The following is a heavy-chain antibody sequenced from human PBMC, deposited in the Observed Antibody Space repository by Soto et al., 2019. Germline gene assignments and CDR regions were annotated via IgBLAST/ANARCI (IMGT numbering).Heavy chain of an antibody. CDR1: GYTFTSYY. CDR3: ARATVKIGYCSSTSCWDYFDY. CDR2: INPSGGST. V-gene: IGHV1-46*03. Sequence: GASVKVSCKASGYTFTSYYMHWVRQAPGQGLEWMGIINPSGGSTSYAQKFQGRVTMTRDTSTSTVYMELSSLRSEDTAVYYCARATVKIGYCSSTSCWDYFDYWGQGTLVTVSS. J-gene: IGHJ4*02. D-gene: IGHD2-2*01.